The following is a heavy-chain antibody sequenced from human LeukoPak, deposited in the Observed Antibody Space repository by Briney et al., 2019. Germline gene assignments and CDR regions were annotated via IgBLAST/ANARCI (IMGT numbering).Heavy chain of an antibody. D-gene: IGHD2-2*01. Sequence: SVKVSCTASGGTFSSYAISWVRQAPGQGLEWMGGIIPIFGTANYAQKFQGRVTITTDESTSTAYMELSSLRSEDTAVYYCARERCSSTSCFRFDAFDIWGQGTMVTVSS. CDR1: GGTFSSYA. V-gene: IGHV1-69*05. CDR3: ARERCSSTSCFRFDAFDI. J-gene: IGHJ3*02. CDR2: IIPIFGTA.